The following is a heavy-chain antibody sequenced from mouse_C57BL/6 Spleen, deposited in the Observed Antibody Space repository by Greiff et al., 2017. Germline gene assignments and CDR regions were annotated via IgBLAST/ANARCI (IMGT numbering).Heavy chain of an antibody. D-gene: IGHD2-1*01. CDR3: ARGEDGNYEVFFAY. V-gene: IGHV1-64*01. CDR1: GYTFTSYW. CDR2: IHPNSGST. J-gene: IGHJ3*01. Sequence: QVQLQQSGAELVKPGASVKLSCKASGYTFTSYWMHWVKQRPGQGLEWIGMIHPNSGSTNYNEKFKSKATLTVDKSSSTAYMQLSSLTSEDSAVYYCARGEDGNYEVFFAYWGKGTLVTVSA.